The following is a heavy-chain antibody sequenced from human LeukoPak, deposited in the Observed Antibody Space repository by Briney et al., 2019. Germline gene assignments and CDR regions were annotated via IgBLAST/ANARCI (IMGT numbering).Heavy chain of an antibody. V-gene: IGHV1-8*02. D-gene: IGHD5-12*01. Sequence: GASVPVSYKPSVYTFTNYDINWVRQATGKGLEWMGWMNPNSGNTGYAQKFQGRVTITRNTSISTASMELSSLRSEHTAVYYCARGPRGYDSYYMDVWGKGTTVTVSS. CDR2: MNPNSGNT. CDR3: ARGPRGYDSYYMDV. CDR1: VYTFTNYD. J-gene: IGHJ6*03.